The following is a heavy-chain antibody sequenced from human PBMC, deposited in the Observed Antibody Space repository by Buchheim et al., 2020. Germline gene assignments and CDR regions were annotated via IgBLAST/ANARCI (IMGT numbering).Heavy chain of an antibody. D-gene: IGHD5-24*01. CDR2: IDSDGSSI. CDR3: ERVLRDGYNSGTFYFDY. J-gene: IGHJ4*02. Sequence: EVQLVESGGGLVQPGGSLRLSCAASGFTFSNYWMHWVRQAPGKGLVWVSRIDSDGSSISYADSVKGRFTISRDNGKNTLYLQMNSLRAEDTAMYYCERVLRDGYNSGTFYFDYWGQGTL. CDR1: GFTFSNYW. V-gene: IGHV3-74*01.